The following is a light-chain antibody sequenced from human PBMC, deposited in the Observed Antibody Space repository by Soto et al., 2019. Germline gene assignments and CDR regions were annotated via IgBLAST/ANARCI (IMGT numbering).Light chain of an antibody. Sequence: QLVLTQSPSASASLGASVKLTCTLTSGQSSYAIAWHQQQPEKGPRYLIKVNSDGSHSKGDGIPDRFSGSSSGAERYLTISSLQSEDEADYYCQTWGTGEVFGGGTKLTVL. CDR2: VNSDGSH. CDR3: QTWGTGEV. CDR1: SGQSSYA. J-gene: IGLJ2*01. V-gene: IGLV4-69*01.